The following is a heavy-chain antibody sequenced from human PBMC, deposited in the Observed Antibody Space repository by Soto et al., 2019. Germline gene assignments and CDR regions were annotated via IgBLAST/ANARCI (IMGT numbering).Heavy chain of an antibody. CDR3: ARGPYYYVLGSYYTDYYYYGLDV. CDR2: INHSGST. CDR1: GGSFSGYY. Sequence: SETLSLTCAVYGGSFSGYYWSWIRQPPGKGLEWIGEINHSGSTNYNPSLKSRVTISVDTSKNQFSLKLSSVTAADTAVYYCARGPYYYVLGSYYTDYYYYGLDVWGQGTTVTVSS. D-gene: IGHD3-10*01. V-gene: IGHV4-34*01. J-gene: IGHJ6*02.